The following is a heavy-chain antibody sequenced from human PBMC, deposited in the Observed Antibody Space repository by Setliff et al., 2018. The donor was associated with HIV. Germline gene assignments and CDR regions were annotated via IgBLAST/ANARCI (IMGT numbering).Heavy chain of an antibody. CDR1: GASITSGSFY. CDR3: AREDMSHWSGFLYESSWFDT. J-gene: IGHJ5*02. CDR2: TYTNGRL. V-gene: IGHV4-61*09. Sequence: PSETLSLTCSVSGASITSGSFYWTWIRKPAGKGLEWIGHTYTNGRLNYNPSLQSRVAISMDTSRNQLSLRLSSVTAADTAVYFCAREDMSHWSGFLYESSWFDTWGRGILVTVSS. D-gene: IGHD3-3*01.